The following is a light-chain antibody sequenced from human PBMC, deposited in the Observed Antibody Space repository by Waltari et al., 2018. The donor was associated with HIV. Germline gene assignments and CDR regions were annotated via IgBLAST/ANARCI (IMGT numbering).Light chain of an antibody. CDR3: GTWDTSLSAGV. Sequence: QSVLTQPPAVSAAPGQSATIACTGSSSNIANNYVSWSKQTPGTPPKLPIYDNNRRSSGIPDRCSASKSGTSAPLAIAGLQTGDEADYYCGTWDTSLSAGVFGGGTKVTVL. CDR1: SSNIANNY. CDR2: DNN. V-gene: IGLV1-51*01. J-gene: IGLJ2*01.